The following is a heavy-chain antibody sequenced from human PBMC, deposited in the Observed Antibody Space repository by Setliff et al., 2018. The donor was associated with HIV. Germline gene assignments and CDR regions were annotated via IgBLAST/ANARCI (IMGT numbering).Heavy chain of an antibody. J-gene: IGHJ5*02. CDR1: GGSISSGSYY. CDR3: ARYRYYYDSSGYGRWFDP. V-gene: IGHV4-39*01. Sequence: PSETLSLTCTVSGGSISSGSYYWGWIRQPPGKGLEWTGNIYYSGSTYYNPSLKSRVTISVDTSENQFSLRLNSVTAADTAVYYCARYRYYYDSSGYGRWFDPWGQGTLVTVSS. CDR2: IYYSGST. D-gene: IGHD3-22*01.